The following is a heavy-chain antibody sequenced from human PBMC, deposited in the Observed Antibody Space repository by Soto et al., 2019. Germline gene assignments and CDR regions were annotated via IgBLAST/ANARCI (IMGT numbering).Heavy chain of an antibody. CDR2: INHSGST. J-gene: IGHJ4*02. Sequence: SETLSLTCAVDGGSFSCYYWSWIRQPPGKGLEWIGEINHSGSTNYNPSLKSRVTISVDTSKNQFSLKLSSVTAEDTAVYYCARGDGYYDSRPFDYWGQGTLVTVSS. D-gene: IGHD3-22*01. V-gene: IGHV4-34*01. CDR1: GGSFSCYY. CDR3: ARGDGYYDSRPFDY.